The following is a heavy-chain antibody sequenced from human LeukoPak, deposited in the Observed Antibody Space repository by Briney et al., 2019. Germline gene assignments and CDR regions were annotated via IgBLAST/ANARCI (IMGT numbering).Heavy chain of an antibody. V-gene: IGHV3-74*01. CDR3: ARGYSSGWYYFDY. CDR1: GSTFSSYW. D-gene: IGHD6-19*01. Sequence: GGSLRLSCAASGSTFSSYWMHWVRQAPGKGLVWVSRINSDGSSTSYADSVKGRFTISRDNAKNTLYLQMNSLRAEDTAVYYCARGYSSGWYYFDYWGQGTLVTVSS. CDR2: INSDGSST. J-gene: IGHJ4*02.